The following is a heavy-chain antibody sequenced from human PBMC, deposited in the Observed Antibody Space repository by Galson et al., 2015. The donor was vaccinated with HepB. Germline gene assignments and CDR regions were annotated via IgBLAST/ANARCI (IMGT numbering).Heavy chain of an antibody. Sequence: SLRLSCAASGFTFDDYAMHWVRQAPGKGLEWVSGISWNSGSIGYADSVKGRFTISRDNAKNSLYLQMNSLRAEDTALYYCAKGGSYIWGSYRPYYFDYWGQGTLVTVSS. CDR1: GFTFDDYA. CDR2: ISWNSGSI. J-gene: IGHJ4*02. CDR3: AKGGSYIWGSYRPYYFDY. V-gene: IGHV3-9*01. D-gene: IGHD3-16*02.